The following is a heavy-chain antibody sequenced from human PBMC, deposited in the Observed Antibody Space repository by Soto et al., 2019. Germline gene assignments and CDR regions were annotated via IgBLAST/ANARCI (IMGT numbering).Heavy chain of an antibody. J-gene: IGHJ5*02. D-gene: IGHD2-8*01. CDR2: LYYGGTT. CDR1: GGSIRSRSHY. Sequence: LSLTCTVSGGSIRSRSHYWAWIRQPPGKGLEWIGSLYYGGTTYYNPSLKSRITISVDSSKNQFFLNLSSLTAADTAVYYCVRQGEAVTGVNCFDPWGQGTLVTVSS. CDR3: VRQGEAVTGVNCFDP. V-gene: IGHV4-39*01.